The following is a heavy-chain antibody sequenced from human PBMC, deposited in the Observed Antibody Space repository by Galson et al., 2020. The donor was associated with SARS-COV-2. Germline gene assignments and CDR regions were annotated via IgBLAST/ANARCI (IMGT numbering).Heavy chain of an antibody. Sequence: GGSLRLSCAASAFTFSSYTMNWVRQPPGKGLEWLSSIRSSSRYIYYADSVKGRFTISRDNAKNSLYLQMNSLRAEETAVYYCAREPLYYDFWSGPEYFQHWGQGTLVTVSS. CDR1: AFTFSSYT. D-gene: IGHD3-3*01. V-gene: IGHV3-21*01. CDR3: AREPLYYDFWSGPEYFQH. J-gene: IGHJ1*01. CDR2: IRSSSRYI.